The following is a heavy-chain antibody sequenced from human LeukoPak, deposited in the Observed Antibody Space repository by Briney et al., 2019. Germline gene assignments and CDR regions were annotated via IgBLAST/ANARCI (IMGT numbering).Heavy chain of an antibody. CDR3: ATEYYYDSSGYYVFDP. D-gene: IGHD3-22*01. V-gene: IGHV1-24*01. CDR1: GYTLTELS. Sequence: EASVKVSCKVSGYTLTELSMHGVRQAPGKGLEWMGGFDPEDGETIYAQKFQGRVTMTEDTSTDTAYMELSSLRSEDTAVYYCATEYYYDSSGYYVFDPWGQGTLVTVSS. CDR2: FDPEDGET. J-gene: IGHJ5*02.